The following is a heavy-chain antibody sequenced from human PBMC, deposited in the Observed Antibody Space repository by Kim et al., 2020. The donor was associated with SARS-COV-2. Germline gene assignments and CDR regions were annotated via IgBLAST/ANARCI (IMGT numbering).Heavy chain of an antibody. CDR3: ARWGSPYYGSTASTGGMDV. CDR1: GGSISGYY. V-gene: IGHV4-59*13. J-gene: IGHJ6*02. CDR2: IFYSGGT. D-gene: IGHD3-10*01. Sequence: SETLSLTCSVSGGSISGYYWSWMRQPPGKGLEWIGYIFYSGGTNYNASLKSRVTISVDTSKNQLSLTLSSVTAADTAVYYCARWGSPYYGSTASTGGMDVWGQGTMVTASS.